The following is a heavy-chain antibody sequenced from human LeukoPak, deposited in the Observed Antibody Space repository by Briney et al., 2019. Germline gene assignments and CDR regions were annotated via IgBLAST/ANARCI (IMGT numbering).Heavy chain of an antibody. Sequence: SETLSLTCTVSGGSISSYYWSWIRQPPGKGLEWIGYIYYSGSTNYNPSLKSRVTISIDASKNQFSLKLSSVTAADTAVYYCARDVGGLYSSSSGYFDYWGQGTLVTVSS. V-gene: IGHV4-59*01. CDR1: GGSISSYY. J-gene: IGHJ4*02. D-gene: IGHD6-6*01. CDR3: ARDVGGLYSSSSGYFDY. CDR2: IYYSGST.